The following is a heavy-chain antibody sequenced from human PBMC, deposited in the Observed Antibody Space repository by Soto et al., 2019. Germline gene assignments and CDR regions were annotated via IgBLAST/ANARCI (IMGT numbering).Heavy chain of an antibody. J-gene: IGHJ4*02. CDR3: ARGGVVINTTPFFDY. CDR1: GYRFSNYW. D-gene: IGHD2-15*01. V-gene: IGHV5-51*01. CDR2: IYPGDSDT. Sequence: PGESLKISCKSSGYRFSNYWIGWVRQMSGKGLEWMGIIYPGDSDTRYSPSFQGQVTISADRSISTAYLQWSSLKASDIGMYFCARGGVVINTTPFFDYWGQGVPVTVSS.